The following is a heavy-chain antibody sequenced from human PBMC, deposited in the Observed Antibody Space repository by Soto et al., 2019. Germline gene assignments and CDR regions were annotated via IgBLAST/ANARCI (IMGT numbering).Heavy chain of an antibody. J-gene: IGHJ4*02. Sequence: ASVKVSCKASGYTFTSYYIHWVRQAPGKGLDWMGMFDPRDGGTIYAQKFQGRLTMTEDTSTDTAYMELSSLRSEDTAVYYCATGVRGYSYGSIDFWGQGTLVTVSS. CDR3: ATGVRGYSYGSIDF. CDR2: FDPRDGGT. CDR1: GYTFTSYY. V-gene: IGHV1-24*01. D-gene: IGHD5-18*01.